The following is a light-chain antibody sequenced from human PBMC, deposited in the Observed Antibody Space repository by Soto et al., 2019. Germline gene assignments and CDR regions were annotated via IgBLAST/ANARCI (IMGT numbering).Light chain of an antibody. CDR1: QSISTY. J-gene: IGKJ4*01. V-gene: IGKV1-39*01. Sequence: DIQMTQSPSSLSASVGGRVTITCRASQSISTYLNWYQQKPGKAPKLLIYGASSLQSGVPSRFNGRGSGTDFTLTISSLQPEDFATYYCQQSYSTLLTFGGGTKVEIK. CDR3: QQSYSTLLT. CDR2: GAS.